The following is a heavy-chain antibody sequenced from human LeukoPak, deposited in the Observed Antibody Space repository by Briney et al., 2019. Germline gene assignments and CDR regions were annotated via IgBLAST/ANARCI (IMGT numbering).Heavy chain of an antibody. CDR2: IIPILGIA. Sequence: VASVKVSCKASGGTFSSYAISWVRQAPGQGLEWMGRIIPILGIANYPQKFQGRVTITADKSTSTAYMELSSLRSEDTAVYYCASPRPYYYDSSGSFPYYYYYGMDVWGQGTTVTVSS. CDR1: GGTFSSYA. V-gene: IGHV1-69*04. D-gene: IGHD3-22*01. CDR3: ASPRPYYYDSSGSFPYYYYYGMDV. J-gene: IGHJ6*02.